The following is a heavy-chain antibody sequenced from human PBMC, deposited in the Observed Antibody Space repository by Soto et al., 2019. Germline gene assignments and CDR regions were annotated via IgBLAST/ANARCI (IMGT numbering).Heavy chain of an antibody. V-gene: IGHV4-4*02. CDR2: IHHSGST. CDR1: DFSLYISNF. Sequence: LSLTXDVSDFSLYISNFCTLFLHTPGKGLEWICEIHHSGSTNYNPSLKSRVTISADKSKNQFFLNLESVTAADTAMYYCTRRGGGGYGVFMIDWIETWGQGTQV. CDR3: TRRGGGGYGVFMIDWIET. J-gene: IGHJ4*02. D-gene: IGHD3-3*01.